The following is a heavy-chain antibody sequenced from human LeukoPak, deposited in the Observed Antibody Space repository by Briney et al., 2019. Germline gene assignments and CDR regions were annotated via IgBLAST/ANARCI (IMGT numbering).Heavy chain of an antibody. V-gene: IGHV5-51*01. D-gene: IGHD3-22*01. CDR2: IYPGDSDT. J-gene: IGHJ3*02. CDR3: ASGTYYYDSSGYSNDAFDI. CDR1: GYSFTSYW. Sequence: GESLKISCKGSGYSFTSYWIGWVRQMPGKGLEWMGIIYPGDSDTRYSPSFQGQVTISADKSISTAYLQWSSLKASDTAMYYCASGTYYYDSSGYSNDAFDIWGQGTMVTVSS.